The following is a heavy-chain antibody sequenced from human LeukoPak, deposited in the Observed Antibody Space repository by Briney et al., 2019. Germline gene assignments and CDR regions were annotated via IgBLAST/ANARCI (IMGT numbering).Heavy chain of an antibody. D-gene: IGHD4-11*01. V-gene: IGHV1-2*02. Sequence: ASVKVSCKASGYTFTGYYIHWVRQAPGQGLEWMGWITPNSGGTNYTQKFQGRVTMTRDMSTSTVYMELSSLRSEDTAVYYCAREGGDYSKDRWFDPRGQGTLVTVSS. CDR3: AREGGDYSKDRWFDP. CDR2: ITPNSGGT. CDR1: GYTFTGYY. J-gene: IGHJ5*02.